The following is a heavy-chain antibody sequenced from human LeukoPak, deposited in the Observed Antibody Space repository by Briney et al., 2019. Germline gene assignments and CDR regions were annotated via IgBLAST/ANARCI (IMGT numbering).Heavy chain of an antibody. CDR1: GYTFSSYG. V-gene: IGHV1-18*01. CDR2: FSGYNGNT. J-gene: IGHJ6*02. Sequence: ASVKVSCKASGYTFSSYGISWVGQAPGQGLGGMGWFSGYNGNTNYAQKLQGRVTMTTDTSTSTAYMELRSLRSDDTAVYYCARRMVRGVTYYYGMDVWGQGTTVTVSS. CDR3: ARRMVRGVTYYYGMDV. D-gene: IGHD3-10*01.